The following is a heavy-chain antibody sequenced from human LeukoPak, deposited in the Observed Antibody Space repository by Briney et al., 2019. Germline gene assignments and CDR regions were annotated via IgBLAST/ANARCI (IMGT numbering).Heavy chain of an antibody. Sequence: PSDTLSPTGTVPGFAIGSDYSWGCIRQPPEKGMEWIGSVYSRRGTTFYSPSLKSQVTISLDPSQTQFSLKLTSVTAADTAVYYCARESTSGLPAVGFDSWGQGTLVTVSS. V-gene: IGHV4-38-2*02. J-gene: IGHJ4*02. CDR2: VYSRRGTT. CDR3: ARESTSGLPAVGFDS. D-gene: IGHD3-10*01. CDR1: GFAIGSDYS.